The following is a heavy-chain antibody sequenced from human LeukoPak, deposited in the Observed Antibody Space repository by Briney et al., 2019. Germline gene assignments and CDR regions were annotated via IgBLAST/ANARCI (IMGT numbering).Heavy chain of an antibody. J-gene: IGHJ4*02. D-gene: IGHD5-18*01. V-gene: IGHV3-30-3*01. CDR1: GFTFSSYA. CDR2: ISYDGSNK. CDR3: AREYVDTGYIDY. Sequence: HPGGSLRLSCAASGFTFSSYAMHWVRQAPGKGLEWVAVISYDGSNKYYADSVKGRFTISRDNSKNTLYLQMNSLRAEDTAVYYCAREYVDTGYIDYWGQGTLVTVSS.